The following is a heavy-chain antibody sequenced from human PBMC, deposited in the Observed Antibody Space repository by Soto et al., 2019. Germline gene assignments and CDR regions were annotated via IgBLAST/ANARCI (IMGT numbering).Heavy chain of an antibody. CDR1: CYTFTSYG. V-gene: IGHV1-18*01. D-gene: IGHD6-6*01. Sequence: GASVKVSCKASCYTFTSYGISWVRQAPGQWLEWIGWIIAYNCNTNYAQKLQGRVTMTTDTSTSTAYRELRSLRSDDTAVYYCARERTNPPGIAARPDIGYYYGMDVWGKGTTVTVSS. CDR2: IIAYNCNT. J-gene: IGHJ6*04. CDR3: ARERTNPPGIAARPDIGYYYGMDV.